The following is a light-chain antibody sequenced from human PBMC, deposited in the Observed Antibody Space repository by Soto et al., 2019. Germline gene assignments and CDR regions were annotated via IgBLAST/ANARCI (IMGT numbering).Light chain of an antibody. CDR1: SSNIGSNT. V-gene: IGLV1-47*01. J-gene: IGLJ3*02. CDR2: RDH. Sequence: QAVVTQPPSASGTPGQRVTISCSGSSSNIGSNTVNWYQHLPGAAPKLLIYRDHQRPSGVPDRFSASKSGTSASLAISGLRSEDEADYYCAVWDDRLSGLFGGGTKLTVL. CDR3: AVWDDRLSGL.